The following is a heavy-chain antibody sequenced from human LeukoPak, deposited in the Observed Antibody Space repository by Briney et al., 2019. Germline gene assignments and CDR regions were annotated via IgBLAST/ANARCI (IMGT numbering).Heavy chain of an antibody. CDR1: GYSISSGYY. CDR3: ARVSSSWYEDWYFDL. V-gene: IGHV4-38-2*02. J-gene: IGHJ2*01. Sequence: SETLSLTCTVSGYSISSGYYWGWIRQPPGKGLEWIGSIYHSGSTYYNPSLKSRVTISVDTSKNQFSLKLSSVTAADTAVYYCARVSSSWYEDWYFDLWGRGTLVSVSS. D-gene: IGHD6-13*01. CDR2: IYHSGST.